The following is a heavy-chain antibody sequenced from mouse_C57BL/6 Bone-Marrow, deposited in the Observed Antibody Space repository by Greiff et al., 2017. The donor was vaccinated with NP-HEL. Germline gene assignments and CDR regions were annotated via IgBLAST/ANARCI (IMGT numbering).Heavy chain of an antibody. CDR3: AYLGYYVRYAMDY. J-gene: IGHJ4*01. CDR2: ISSGSSTI. V-gene: IGHV5-17*01. CDR1: GFTFSDYG. Sequence: EVHLVESGGGLVKPGGSLKLSCAASGFTFSDYGMHWVRQAPEKGLEWVAYISSGSSTIYYADTVKGRFTISRDNAKNTLFLQMTSLRSEDTAMYYCAYLGYYVRYAMDYWGQGTSVTVSS. D-gene: IGHD2-3*01.